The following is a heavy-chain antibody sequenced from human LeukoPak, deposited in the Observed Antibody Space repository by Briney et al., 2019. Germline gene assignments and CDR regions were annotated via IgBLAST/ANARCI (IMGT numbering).Heavy chain of an antibody. J-gene: IGHJ4*02. CDR3: AKDQYGGNPQYYFDY. Sequence: GGSLRLSCATSTFTFSSYSMNWVRQAPGKGLEWVSYSEYSGTTSYYADSAKGRFTVSRDNAKNSLYLQMNSLRAEDTAVYYCAKDQYGGNPQYYFDYWGQGTLVTVSS. CDR2: SEYSGTTS. V-gene: IGHV3-48*01. CDR1: TFTFSSYS. D-gene: IGHD4-23*01.